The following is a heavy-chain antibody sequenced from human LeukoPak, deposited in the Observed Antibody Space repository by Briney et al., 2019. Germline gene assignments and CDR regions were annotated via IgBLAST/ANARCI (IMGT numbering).Heavy chain of an antibody. D-gene: IGHD2-15*01. CDR2: IKQDGSED. Sequence: GGSLRLSCAASGFTFSDYWMSWVRQAPGKGLEWVASIKQDGSEDYYVDSVKGRFTISRDNAKKSMYLQMNSLRADDTAVYYCARDGGYCSGGSCYWDCWGQGTLVIVPT. J-gene: IGHJ4*02. CDR1: GFTFSDYW. CDR3: ARDGGYCSGGSCYWDC. V-gene: IGHV3-7*01.